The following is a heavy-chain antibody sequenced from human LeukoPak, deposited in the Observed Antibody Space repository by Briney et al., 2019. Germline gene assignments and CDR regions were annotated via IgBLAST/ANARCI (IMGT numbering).Heavy chain of an antibody. CDR2: TSGSGGTT. Sequence: GSLRLSCAASGFTFSSYAMSWVRQAPGKGPEWVSGTSGSGGTTYYADSVKGRFIISRDNSKNTLYLQMSSLTAEDTAVYYCAKLRGTTAKTADYWGQGTLVTVSS. CDR3: AKLRGTTAKTADY. CDR1: GFTFSSYA. J-gene: IGHJ4*02. D-gene: IGHD4-17*01. V-gene: IGHV3-23*01.